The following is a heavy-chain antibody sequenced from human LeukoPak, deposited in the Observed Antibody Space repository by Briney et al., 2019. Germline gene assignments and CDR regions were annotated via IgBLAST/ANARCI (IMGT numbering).Heavy chain of an antibody. CDR3: AKGYCSSTSCHFDY. CDR1: GFTFSSYA. CDR2: ISGSGGST. J-gene: IGHJ4*02. Sequence: PGRSLRLSCAASGFTFSSYAMHWVRQAPGKGLEWVSAISGSGGSTYYADSVKGRFTISRDNSKNTLYLQMNSLRAEDTAVYYCAKGYCSSTSCHFDYWGQGTLVTVSS. V-gene: IGHV3-23*01. D-gene: IGHD2-2*01.